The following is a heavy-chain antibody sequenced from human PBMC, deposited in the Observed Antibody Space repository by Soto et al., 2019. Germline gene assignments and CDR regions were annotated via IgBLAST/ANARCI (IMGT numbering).Heavy chain of an antibody. D-gene: IGHD6-19*01. CDR1: GFTFSSYA. V-gene: IGHV3-30-3*01. CDR2: ISYDGSNK. Sequence: GGSLRLSCAASGFTFSSYAMHWVRQAPGKGLEWVAVISYDGSNKYYADSVKGRFTISRDNSKNTLYLQMNSLRAEDTAVYYCEFLKAVAGIAEAFDIWGQGTMVTVSS. CDR3: EFLKAVAGIAEAFDI. J-gene: IGHJ3*02.